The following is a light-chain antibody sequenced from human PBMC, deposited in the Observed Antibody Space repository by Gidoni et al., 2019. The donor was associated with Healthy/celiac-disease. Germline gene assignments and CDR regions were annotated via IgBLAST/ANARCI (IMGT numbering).Light chain of an antibody. CDR2: GAS. Sequence: ELVFPHSPRTLSLSPGERATLSCRASQSFSSIYLAWYQQKPGQAPRPLIYGASSRATGLPARFSGSGSGTDFTITISRLEPEDFAVYYCQQYGSSTPNTFGQGTKLEIK. V-gene: IGKV3-20*01. CDR1: QSFSSIY. CDR3: QQYGSSTPNT. J-gene: IGKJ2*01.